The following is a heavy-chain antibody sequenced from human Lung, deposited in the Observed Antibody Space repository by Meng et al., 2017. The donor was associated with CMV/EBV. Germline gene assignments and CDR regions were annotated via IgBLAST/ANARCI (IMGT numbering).Heavy chain of an antibody. Sequence: GESLKISCAASGFTFSSFAMHWVRQAPGKGLEWVAVMSYDGGNKYYAESVIGRVTISRANSKSAQYLQMNRLRVEDTAVYYYAKAHEILGSCSLTSCYWGVDYWXQGTXVTVAS. D-gene: IGHD2-2*01. CDR3: AKAHEILGSCSLTSCYWGVDY. CDR1: GFTFSSFA. J-gene: IGHJ4*02. V-gene: IGHV3-30-3*01. CDR2: MSYDGGNK.